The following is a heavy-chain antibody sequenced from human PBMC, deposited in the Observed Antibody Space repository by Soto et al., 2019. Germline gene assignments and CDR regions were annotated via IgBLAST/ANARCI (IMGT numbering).Heavy chain of an antibody. D-gene: IGHD2-2*01. CDR2: TSNSGST. CDR3: ARGGGSTKVDY. J-gene: IGHJ4*02. Sequence: QVQLQESGPGLVKPSQTLSLTCTVSGGSITSSGYYWSWIRQHPGEGLEWLGFTSNSGSTSYNPSPKRRVLISVDASSIQFYLNLTSATAADTAVYYFARGGGSTKVDYWGQGNLVTVSP. V-gene: IGHV4-31*03. CDR1: GGSITSSGYY.